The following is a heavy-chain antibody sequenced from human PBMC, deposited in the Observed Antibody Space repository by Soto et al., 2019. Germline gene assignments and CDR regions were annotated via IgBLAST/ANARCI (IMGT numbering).Heavy chain of an antibody. V-gene: IGHV1-18*04. D-gene: IGHD3-16*02. Sequence: QVQLVQSGAEVKKPGASVKVSCKASGYTFTSNAITWVRQAPGQGLEWMGWISPYSGNTNYAQKFQGRVTMTTDTSTSTAYVELRSLTYDDTAVYYCARVWGSYHAPSGGAGFDPWGQGPLVTISA. CDR3: ARVWGSYHAPSGGAGFDP. CDR2: ISPYSGNT. J-gene: IGHJ5*02. CDR1: GYTFTSNA.